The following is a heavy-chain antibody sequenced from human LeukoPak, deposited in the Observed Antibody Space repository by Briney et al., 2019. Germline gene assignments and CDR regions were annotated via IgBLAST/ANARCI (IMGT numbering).Heavy chain of an antibody. CDR3: ARHYCSSTSCYSYYFDY. D-gene: IGHD2-2*01. CDR1: GYSFTSYW. Sequence: GESLKISCKGSGYSFTSYWIGWVRQMPGKGLECMGIIYPGDSDTRYSPSFQGQVTISADKSISTAYLQWSSLKASDTAMYYCARHYCSSTSCYSYYFDYWGQGTLVTVSS. CDR2: IYPGDSDT. V-gene: IGHV5-51*01. J-gene: IGHJ4*02.